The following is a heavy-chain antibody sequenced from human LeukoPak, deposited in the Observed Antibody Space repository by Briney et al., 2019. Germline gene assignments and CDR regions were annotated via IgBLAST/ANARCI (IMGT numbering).Heavy chain of an antibody. J-gene: IGHJ3*02. CDR2: ISAYNGNT. D-gene: IGHD2-21*02. V-gene: IGHV1-18*01. CDR3: AREWDCGGDAECDAFDI. Sequence: GASVRVSCKASGYTFTNYGISWVRQAPGQGLEWVGWISAYNGNTNYAQKLQGRVTMTTDTSTSTAYMELRSLRSDDTAVYYCAREWDCGGDAECDAFDIWGQGTMVTVSS. CDR1: GYTFTNYG.